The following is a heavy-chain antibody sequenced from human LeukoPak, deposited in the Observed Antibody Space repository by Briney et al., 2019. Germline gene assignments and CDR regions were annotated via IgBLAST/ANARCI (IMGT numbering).Heavy chain of an antibody. CDR2: INPNSGGT. CDR3: AIAGGGSDAFDI. J-gene: IGHJ3*02. Sequence: GASVKVSCKASGYTFSGYYMHWVRQAPGQGLEWMGRINPNSGGTNYARRFQDRVTMTRDTSINTAYMELSRLRFDDTAVYYCAIAGGGSDAFDIWGQGTMVTVSS. CDR1: GYTFSGYY. D-gene: IGHD2-15*01. V-gene: IGHV1-2*06.